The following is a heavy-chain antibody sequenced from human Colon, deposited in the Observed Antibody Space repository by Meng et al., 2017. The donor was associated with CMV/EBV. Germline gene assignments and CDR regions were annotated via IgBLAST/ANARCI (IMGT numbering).Heavy chain of an antibody. Sequence: GSLRLSCTVSGGSISSSSVYWGWIRQPPGGGLEWIGSINHSGNTYRNPSLWGRVSKSVDTSKNQFSLNLSSVTAADTSIYYCARPSDNGWYYFDSWGQGTLVTVSS. D-gene: IGHD6-19*01. CDR2: INHSGNT. CDR3: ARPSDNGWYYFDS. J-gene: IGHJ4*02. CDR1: GGSISSSSVY. V-gene: IGHV4-39*01.